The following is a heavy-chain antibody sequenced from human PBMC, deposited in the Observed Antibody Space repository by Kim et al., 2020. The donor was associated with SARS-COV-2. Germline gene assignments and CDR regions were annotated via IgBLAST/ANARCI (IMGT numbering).Heavy chain of an antibody. V-gene: IGHV3-30*18. D-gene: IGHD3-22*01. CDR1: GFTFSSYG. J-gene: IGHJ3*02. CDR2: ISYDGSNK. Sequence: GGSLRLSCAASGFTFSSYGMHWVRQAPGKGLEWVAVISYDGSNKYYADSVKGRFTISRDNSKNTLYLQMNSLRAEDTAGYYCAKTYDSSGYYYTYDAFD. CDR3: AKTYDSSGYYYTYDAFD.